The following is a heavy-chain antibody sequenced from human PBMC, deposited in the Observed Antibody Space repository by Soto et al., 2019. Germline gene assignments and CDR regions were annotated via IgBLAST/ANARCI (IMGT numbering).Heavy chain of an antibody. CDR2: ISYDGSNK. D-gene: IGHD6-19*01. V-gene: IGHV3-30*03. CDR1: GFTFSSSG. Sequence: GGSLRLSCAASGFTFSSSGMHWVRQAPGKGLEWVAVISYDGSNKYYADSVKGRFTISRDNSKNTLFLQVNSLRAEDTAVYYCAIGGEWLDQRHGAEYFQYLGQRTLVTVSS. CDR3: AIGGEWLDQRHGAEYFQY. J-gene: IGHJ1*01.